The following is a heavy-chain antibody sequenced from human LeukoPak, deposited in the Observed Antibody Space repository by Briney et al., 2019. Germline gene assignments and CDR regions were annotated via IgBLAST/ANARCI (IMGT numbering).Heavy chain of an antibody. CDR1: GFTFSNYA. J-gene: IGHJ4*02. V-gene: IGHV3-23*01. D-gene: IGHD3-10*01. CDR3: AKRITMVRGVIRPAPFDY. CDR2: ISASGGST. Sequence: PGGSLRLSCAASGFTFSNYAMGWVRQAPGKGLEWVSAISASGGSTYYPDSMKGRFTISRDSSENTLYLQMNSLRAEDTAVYYCAKRITMVRGVIRPAPFDYWGQGTLVTVSS.